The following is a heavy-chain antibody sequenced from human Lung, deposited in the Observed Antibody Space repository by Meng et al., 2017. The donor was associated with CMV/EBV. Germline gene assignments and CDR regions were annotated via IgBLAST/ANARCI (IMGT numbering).Heavy chain of an antibody. CDR3: ARGCTNTNCYKSDFDY. CDR2: INGDGSST. D-gene: IGHD2-2*02. Sequence: SCAASGFTFNNYWMHWVRQAPGKGLVWVSRINGDGSSTTYADSVKGRFTISRDNAKNTLYLQINSMRAEDTAVYSCARGCTNTNCYKSDFDYWGQGXLVTVSS. J-gene: IGHJ4*02. V-gene: IGHV3-74*01. CDR1: GFTFNNYW.